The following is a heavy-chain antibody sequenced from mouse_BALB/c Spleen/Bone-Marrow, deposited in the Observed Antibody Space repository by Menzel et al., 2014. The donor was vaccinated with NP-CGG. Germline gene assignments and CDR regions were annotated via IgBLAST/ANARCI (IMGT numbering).Heavy chain of an antibody. CDR1: GYTFTSYY. CDR3: ARGGSANWEGFAY. J-gene: IGHJ3*01. CDR2: IYPGNVDT. V-gene: IGHV1S56*01. Sequence: VQRVESGPELVKPGASVRISCKASGYTFTSYYIHWVKQRPGQGLEWIGWIYPGNVDTKYNEKFKGKATLTADKSSSTAYMQLSSPTSEDSAVYFCARGGSANWEGFAYWGQGTLVTVSA. D-gene: IGHD4-1*01.